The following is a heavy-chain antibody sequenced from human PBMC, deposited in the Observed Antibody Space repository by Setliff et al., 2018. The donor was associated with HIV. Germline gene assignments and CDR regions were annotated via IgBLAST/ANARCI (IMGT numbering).Heavy chain of an antibody. Sequence: SETLSLTCAVHGGSFSGSYWRWIRQPPGKGLEWIGELNYVGVTNHNPSPKSRVTISVEASKRQWSLKLNSVTAADTAVYFCATTECRGADCPQMYDYWGQGILVTVSS. CDR1: GGSFSGSY. V-gene: IGHV4-34*01. CDR2: LNYVGVT. CDR3: ATTECRGADCPQMYDY. J-gene: IGHJ4*02. D-gene: IGHD2-21*02.